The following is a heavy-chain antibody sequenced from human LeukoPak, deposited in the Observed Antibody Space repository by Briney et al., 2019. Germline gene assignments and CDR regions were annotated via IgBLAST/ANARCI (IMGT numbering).Heavy chain of an antibody. CDR3: ARLSRAVVPAAITGKDYYGMDV. CDR2: IYPGDSGT. J-gene: IGHJ6*04. CDR1: GYSFISYW. V-gene: IGHV5-51*01. Sequence: GESLKISCKGSGYSFISYWIGWVRQMPGKGLEWMGIIYPGDSGTRYSPSFQGQVTISADKSISTAYLQWSSLKASDTAMYYCARLSRAVVPAAITGKDYYGMDVWGKGTTVTVSS. D-gene: IGHD2-2*02.